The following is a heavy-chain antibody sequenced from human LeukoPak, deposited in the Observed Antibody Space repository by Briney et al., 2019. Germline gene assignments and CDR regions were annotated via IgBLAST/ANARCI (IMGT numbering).Heavy chain of an antibody. CDR2: IIPIFGTA. V-gene: IGHV1-69*01. Sequence: GASVKVSCKASGGTFSSYAISWVRQAPGQGLEWMGGIIPIFGTANYAQKFQGRVTITADESTSTAYMELSSLRSEDTAVYYCARCTCFGGWYCNDYWGQGTLVTVSS. CDR3: ARCTCFGGWYCNDY. CDR1: GGTFSSYA. D-gene: IGHD6-19*01. J-gene: IGHJ4*02.